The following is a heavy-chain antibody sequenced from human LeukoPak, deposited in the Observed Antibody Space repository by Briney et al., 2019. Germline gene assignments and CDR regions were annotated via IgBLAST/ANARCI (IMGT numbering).Heavy chain of an antibody. J-gene: IGHJ4*02. V-gene: IGHV3-48*04. Sequence: GSLRLSCAASGFTFSTYSMNWVRQAPGKGLEWISFIDSSTRTIFYADSVKGRFTISRDNAKNSLFLQMNSLRVEDTAVYYCARRVPSQVITDYFDYWGQGTLVTVSS. D-gene: IGHD3-16*01. CDR2: IDSSTRTI. CDR3: ARRVPSQVITDYFDY. CDR1: GFTFSTYS.